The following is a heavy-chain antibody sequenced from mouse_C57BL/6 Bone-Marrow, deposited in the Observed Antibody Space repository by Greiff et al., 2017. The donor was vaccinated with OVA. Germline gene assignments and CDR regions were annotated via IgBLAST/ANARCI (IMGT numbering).Heavy chain of an antibody. D-gene: IGHD2-3*01. CDR2: IYPGGGYT. J-gene: IGHJ4*01. V-gene: IGHV1-63*01. CDR1: GYTFTNYW. Sequence: VQVVESGAELVRPGTSVKMSCKASGYTFTNYWIGWAKQRPGHGLEWIGDIYPGGGYTNYNEKFKGKATLTADKSSSTAYMQFSSLTSEDSAIYYCARETIYDGYYYYAMDYWGQGTSVTVSS. CDR3: ARETIYDGYYYYAMDY.